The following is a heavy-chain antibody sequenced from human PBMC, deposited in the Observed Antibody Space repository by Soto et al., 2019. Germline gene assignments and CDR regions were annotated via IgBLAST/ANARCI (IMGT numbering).Heavy chain of an antibody. CDR1: GYTFTGYY. CDR2: INPNSGGT. J-gene: IGHJ4*02. D-gene: IGHD5-18*01. V-gene: IGHV1-2*04. CDR3: ARARYSQALESFHY. Sequence: ASVKVSCKASGYTFTGYYMHWVRQAPGQGLEWMGWINPNSGGTNYAQKFQGWVTMTRDTSISTAYMELSRLRSDDTAVYYCARARYSQALESFHYWGQGPLVTVSS.